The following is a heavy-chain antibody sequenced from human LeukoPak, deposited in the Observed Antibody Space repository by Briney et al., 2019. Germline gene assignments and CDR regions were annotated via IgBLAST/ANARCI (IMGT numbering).Heavy chain of an antibody. CDR2: ISGSGGST. D-gene: IGHD3-3*01. CDR3: TTHFGVVTIDY. V-gene: IGHV3-23*01. CDR1: GFTFSSYA. Sequence: GGSLRLSCAASGFTFSSYAMSWVRQAPGKGLEWVSAISGSGGSTYYADSVKGRFTISRDNSKNTLYLQMNSLKTEDTAVYYCTTHFGVVTIDYWGQGTLVTVSS. J-gene: IGHJ4*02.